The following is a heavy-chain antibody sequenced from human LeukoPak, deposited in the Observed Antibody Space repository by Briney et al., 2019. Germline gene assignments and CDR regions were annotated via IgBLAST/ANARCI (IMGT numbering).Heavy chain of an antibody. V-gene: IGHV4-34*01. CDR2: INHSGST. Sequence: SETLSLTCTVSGGSMSGYYWSWIRQPPGKGLEWIGEINHSGSTNYNPSLKSRVTISVDTSKDQFSLKLSSVTAADTAVYYCARGAEMAIDYWGQGTLVTVSS. D-gene: IGHD5-12*01. CDR1: GGSMSGYY. CDR3: ARGAEMAIDY. J-gene: IGHJ4*02.